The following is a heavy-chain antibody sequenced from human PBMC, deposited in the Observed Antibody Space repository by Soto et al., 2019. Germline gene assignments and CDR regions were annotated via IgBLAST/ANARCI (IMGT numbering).Heavy chain of an antibody. Sequence: QVRLVESGGGVVQPGTSLRLSCAASGFTFTSYGMHWVRQAPGKGLEWVAVISYDGRYKYYGDSVKGRFTISRDNSKHTLDLQMTSLRAEDTDVYFCAKGGRTSSSWYGEGMEYWGQGTRVTVSS. J-gene: IGHJ4*02. CDR3: AKGGRTSSSWYGEGMEY. CDR1: GFTFTSYG. CDR2: ISYDGRYK. D-gene: IGHD6-13*01. V-gene: IGHV3-30*18.